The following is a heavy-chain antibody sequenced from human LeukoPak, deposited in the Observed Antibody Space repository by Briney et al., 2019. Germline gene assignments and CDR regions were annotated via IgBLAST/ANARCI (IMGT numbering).Heavy chain of an antibody. CDR3: ARGYCSGGSCPIFDY. D-gene: IGHD2-15*01. V-gene: IGHV4-59*01. Sequence: TSETLSLTCTVSGGSISSYYWSWIRQPPGKGLEWIGYIYYSGSTNYNPSLKSRVTISVDTSKNQFSLKLSSVTAADTAVYYCARGYCSGGSCPIFDYWGQGTLVTVSS. J-gene: IGHJ4*02. CDR2: IYYSGST. CDR1: GGSISSYY.